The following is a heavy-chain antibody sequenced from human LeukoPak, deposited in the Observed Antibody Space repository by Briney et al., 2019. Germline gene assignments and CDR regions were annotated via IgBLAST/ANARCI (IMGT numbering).Heavy chain of an antibody. V-gene: IGHV3-48*03. Sequence: GGSLRLSCAASGFTFSSYEMNWVRQAPGKGLEWVSYISSSGSTIYYADSVKGRFTISRDNAKNSLYLQMNSLRAEDTAVYYCARAPNYDILTGHFDYWGQGTLVTVSS. CDR2: ISSSGSTI. J-gene: IGHJ4*02. CDR3: ARAPNYDILTGHFDY. CDR1: GFTFSSYE. D-gene: IGHD3-9*01.